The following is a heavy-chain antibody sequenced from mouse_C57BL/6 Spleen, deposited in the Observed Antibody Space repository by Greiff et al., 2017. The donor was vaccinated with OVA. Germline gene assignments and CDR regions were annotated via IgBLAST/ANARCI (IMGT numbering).Heavy chain of an antibody. CDR2: INPSNGGT. CDR3: AREGENYYGSSYWFAY. V-gene: IGHV1-53*01. Sequence: QVQLQQPGTELVKPGASVKLSCKASGYTFTSYWMHWVKQRPGQGLEWIGNINPSNGGTNYNEKFKSKATLTVDKSSSTAYMQLSSLTSEDSAVYYCAREGENYYGSSYWFAYWGQGTLVTVSA. J-gene: IGHJ3*01. D-gene: IGHD1-1*01. CDR1: GYTFTSYW.